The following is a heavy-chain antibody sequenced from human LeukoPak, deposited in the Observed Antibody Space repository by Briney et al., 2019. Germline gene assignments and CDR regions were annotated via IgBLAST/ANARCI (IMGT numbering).Heavy chain of an antibody. J-gene: IGHJ3*02. V-gene: IGHV3-7*01. D-gene: IGHD4-17*01. Sequence: GGSLRLSCAASGFTFSSYGMHWVRQAPGKGLEWVAHINQDGSEKNCVDSVTGRFTISRDNAKNSLYLQLNSLRAEDTALYYCARGHYGLDIWGQGTMVTVSS. CDR1: GFTFSSYG. CDR3: ARGHYGLDI. CDR2: INQDGSEK.